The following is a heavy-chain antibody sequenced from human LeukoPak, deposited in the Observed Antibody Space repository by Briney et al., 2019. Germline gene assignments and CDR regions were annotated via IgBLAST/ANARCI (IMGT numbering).Heavy chain of an antibody. J-gene: IGHJ4*02. CDR3: ARGYCANSTCYNFDY. CDR1: GGSISNYF. CDR2: IKTSGSA. V-gene: IGHV4-59*01. Sequence: SETLSLTCTVSGGSISNYFWNWIQQPPGKGLEWIGYIKTSGSAYCNPSLKSRVTVSVDTSKNQFSLKLSSVTAADTAVYYCARGYCANSTCYNFDYWGQGTLVTVSS. D-gene: IGHD2-8*01.